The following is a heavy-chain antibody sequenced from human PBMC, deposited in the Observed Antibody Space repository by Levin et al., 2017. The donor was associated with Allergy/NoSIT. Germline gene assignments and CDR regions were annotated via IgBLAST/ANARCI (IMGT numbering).Heavy chain of an antibody. V-gene: IGHV3-23*01. Sequence: GGSLRLSCAASGFTFSSYTMSWVRQAPGKGLEWVSTISGSGTSTYYADSVKGRFTISRDNSKNTLYLQMNSLRAEDTAVYYCAKGCGGDCYSSFDYWGQGTLVTVSS. CDR3: AKGCGGDCYSSFDY. D-gene: IGHD2-21*02. CDR2: ISGSGTST. CDR1: GFTFSSYT. J-gene: IGHJ4*02.